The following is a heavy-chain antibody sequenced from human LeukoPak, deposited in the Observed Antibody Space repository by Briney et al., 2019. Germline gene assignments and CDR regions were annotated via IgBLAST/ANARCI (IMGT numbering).Heavy chain of an antibody. J-gene: IGHJ4*02. D-gene: IGHD3-10*01. V-gene: IGHV4-34*01. CDR3: ARLHYYGSGSFNYYFDY. CDR2: INHGGST. Sequence: PSETLSLTCAVYGGSFSGDFWSWIRQSPGKGLEWIGEINHGGSTTYNPSLQSRVTISVDTSKNQFSLKLSSVTAADTAVYYCARLHYYGSGSFNYYFDYWGQGTLVTVSS. CDR1: GGSFSGDF.